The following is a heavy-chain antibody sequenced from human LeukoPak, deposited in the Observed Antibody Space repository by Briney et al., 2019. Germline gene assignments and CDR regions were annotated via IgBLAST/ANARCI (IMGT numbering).Heavy chain of an antibody. Sequence: GRSLRLSCAASGFSFSSYWMHWVRQAPGEGLVWVSRISSDERTTSYAHSVKGRFTVHSDNAKNKVYLQLNSLRVQAPAVYYFGRRASDSATADEYWGEGTLVTVSS. D-gene: IGHD4-17*01. CDR1: GFSFSSYW. CDR2: ISSDERTT. CDR3: GRRASDSATADEY. V-gene: IGHV3-74*01. J-gene: IGHJ4*02.